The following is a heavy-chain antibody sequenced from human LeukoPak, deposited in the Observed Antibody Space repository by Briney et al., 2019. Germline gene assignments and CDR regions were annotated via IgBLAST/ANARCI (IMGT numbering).Heavy chain of an antibody. CDR3: ARGARGVSGYYLDF. D-gene: IGHD3-10*01. Sequence: GGSLRLSCAASGFTFDDYGMSWVRRAPGKGLEWVSGINWNGGSTGYADSVKGRFTISRDNAKNSLYLQMNSLRAEDTALYYCARGARGVSGYYLDFWGQGTLVTVSS. CDR1: GFTFDDYG. V-gene: IGHV3-20*04. CDR2: INWNGGST. J-gene: IGHJ4*02.